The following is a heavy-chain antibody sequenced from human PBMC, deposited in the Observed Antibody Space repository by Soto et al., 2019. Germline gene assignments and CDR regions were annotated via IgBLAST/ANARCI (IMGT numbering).Heavy chain of an antibody. CDR2: ISGSGGST. J-gene: IGHJ5*02. CDR3: AKEVTYHDSSGYPNWFDP. D-gene: IGHD3-22*01. V-gene: IGHV3-23*01. Sequence: GGSLRLSCAASGFTFSSYAMSWVRQAPGKGLEWVSAISGSGGSTYYADSVKGRFTISRDNSKNTLYLQMNSLRAEDTAVYYCAKEVTYHDSSGYPNWFDPWGQGTLVTVSS. CDR1: GFTFSSYA.